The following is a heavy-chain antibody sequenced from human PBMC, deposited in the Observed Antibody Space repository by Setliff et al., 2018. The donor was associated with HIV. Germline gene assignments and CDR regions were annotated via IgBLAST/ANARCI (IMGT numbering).Heavy chain of an antibody. CDR2: IYTGGST. V-gene: IGHV4-61*09. CDR3: ARGYCSGESCYGFRRGAFYYYYYMDV. CDR1: GGSISSESYY. J-gene: IGHJ6*03. D-gene: IGHD2-15*01. Sequence: SETLSLTCTVSGGSISSESYYWNWIRQPAGKGLEHIGHIYTGGSTNYNPSLKSRVIISGDTSKNQFSLKMTSLTAADTAVYFCARGYCSGESCYGFRRGAFYYYYYMDVWCKGTTVTVSS.